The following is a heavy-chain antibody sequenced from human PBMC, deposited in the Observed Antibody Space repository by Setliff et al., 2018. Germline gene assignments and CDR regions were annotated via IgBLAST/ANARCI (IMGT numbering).Heavy chain of an antibody. D-gene: IGHD2-15*01. CDR2: IYYSGYT. V-gene: IGHV4-59*01. Sequence: NPSETLSLTCTVSGGSISPYFWSWIRQPPGKGLEWIGYIYYSGYTTYNPSLKSRVTMSVDTSKNQFSLKLKSVTAADTAMYYCARGCAAGACYSDYYYYMDVWGKGTTVTVSS. J-gene: IGHJ6*03. CDR3: ARGCAAGACYSDYYYYMDV. CDR1: GGSISPYF.